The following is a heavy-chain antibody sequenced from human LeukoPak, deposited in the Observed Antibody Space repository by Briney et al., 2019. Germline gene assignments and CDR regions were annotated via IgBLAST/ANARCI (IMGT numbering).Heavy chain of an antibody. V-gene: IGHV4-34*01. D-gene: IGHD3-22*01. CDR1: GGSFSGYY. Sequence: SETLSLTCAVYGGSFSGYYWSWILQPPGKGLEWIGEINHSGSTNYNPFLKSRVTISVDTSKNQFSLKLSSVTAADTAVYYCASPHDTSGHAFDIWGQGTMVTVSS. J-gene: IGHJ3*02. CDR3: ASPHDTSGHAFDI. CDR2: INHSGST.